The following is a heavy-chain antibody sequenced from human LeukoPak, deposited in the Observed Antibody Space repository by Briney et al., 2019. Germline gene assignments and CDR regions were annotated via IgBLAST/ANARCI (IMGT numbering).Heavy chain of an antibody. V-gene: IGHV3-30*01. Sequence: GGSQRLSCAASGFTFSNYAMHWVRQAPGKGLEWVSLISSGGTYEYYADSVKSRFTISRDNSKNTLYLQLNSLRAEDTAVYYCARDSTYYYDSGSSGPHYFDNWGQGTLVTVSS. CDR3: ARDSTYYYDSGSSGPHYFDN. CDR1: GFTFSNYA. J-gene: IGHJ4*02. D-gene: IGHD3-10*01. CDR2: ISSGGTYE.